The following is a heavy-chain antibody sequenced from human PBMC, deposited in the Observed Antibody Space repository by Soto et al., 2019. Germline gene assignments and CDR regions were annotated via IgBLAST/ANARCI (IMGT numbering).Heavy chain of an antibody. Sequence: QVQLVQSGAEVKKPGSSVKVSCKASGGTFSSYAISWVRQAPGQGLEWMGGIIPIFGTANYAQKFQGRVTIPADESTSTAYMELSSLRSEDTAVYYCARGHYDILTGYYWPHYFDYWGQGTLVTVSS. CDR1: GGTFSSYA. J-gene: IGHJ4*02. CDR2: IIPIFGTA. CDR3: ARGHYDILTGYYWPHYFDY. V-gene: IGHV1-69*01. D-gene: IGHD3-9*01.